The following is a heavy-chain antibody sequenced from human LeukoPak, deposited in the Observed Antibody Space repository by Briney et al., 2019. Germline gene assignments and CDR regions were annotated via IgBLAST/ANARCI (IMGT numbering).Heavy chain of an antibody. V-gene: IGHV3-48*03. D-gene: IGHD1-26*01. Sequence: PGGSLRLSCAASGFTFSSYEMNWVRQAPGKGLEWVSYISSSGSTIYYADSVKGRITISRDNAKNSLYLQMNSLRAEDTAVYYCAREGFAWAKWELLVGFDYWGQGTLVTVSS. J-gene: IGHJ4*02. CDR3: AREGFAWAKWELLVGFDY. CDR2: ISSSGSTI. CDR1: GFTFSSYE.